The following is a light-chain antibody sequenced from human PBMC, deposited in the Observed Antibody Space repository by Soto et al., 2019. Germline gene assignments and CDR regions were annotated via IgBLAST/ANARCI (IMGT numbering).Light chain of an antibody. Sequence: QSALTQPPSVSGAPGQRGTISCTGSSSNIGAGYDVHWYQRLPGAAPKLLIYDNTNRPSGVPDRFSGSKSGTSASLAITGLQSEDEADYYCQSYDNSLSGYVFGTGTKVTVL. CDR1: SSNIGAGYD. J-gene: IGLJ1*01. CDR3: QSYDNSLSGYV. V-gene: IGLV1-40*01. CDR2: DNT.